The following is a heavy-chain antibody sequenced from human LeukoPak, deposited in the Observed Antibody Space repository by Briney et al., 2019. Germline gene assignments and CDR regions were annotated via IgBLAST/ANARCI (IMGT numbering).Heavy chain of an antibody. CDR1: GYTFTGYY. J-gene: IGHJ3*02. V-gene: IGHV1-2*02. D-gene: IGHD6-19*01. CDR3: ARVWWLVRLTDAFDI. Sequence: GASVKVSCKASGYTFTGYYMHWVRQAPGQGLEWMGWINPNSGGTNYAQKFQGRVTMTRDTSISTAYMELSRLRSDDTAVYYCARVWWLVRLTDAFDIWGQGTMVTVSS. CDR2: INPNSGGT.